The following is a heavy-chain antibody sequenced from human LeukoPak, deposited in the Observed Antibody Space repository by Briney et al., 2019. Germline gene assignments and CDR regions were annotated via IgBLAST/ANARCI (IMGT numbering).Heavy chain of an antibody. CDR2: IYSGGST. D-gene: IGHD3-3*02. Sequence: PGGSLRLSCAASGFTVSSNYMTWVRQATGKGLESVSIIYSGGSTYYADSVKGRFTISRDNSKNTLYLQMNSLRAEDTAVYYCARGKAQALDYWGQGTLVTVSS. CDR3: ARGKAQALDY. V-gene: IGHV3-53*01. J-gene: IGHJ4*02. CDR1: GFTVSSNY.